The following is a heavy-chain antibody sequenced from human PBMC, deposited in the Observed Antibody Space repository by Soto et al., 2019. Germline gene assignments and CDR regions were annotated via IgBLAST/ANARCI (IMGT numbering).Heavy chain of an antibody. Sequence: VKVSCKASGGTFSSYAISWVRQAPGQGLEWMGGIIPVFGTGIYAQKFQGRVTITADKSTNTAYMELSSLRSEDTAVYFCARVGGTGGYTYGLDYWGQGTLVTVSS. D-gene: IGHD5-18*01. CDR1: GGTFSSYA. CDR3: ARVGGTGGYTYGLDY. CDR2: IIPVFGTG. J-gene: IGHJ4*02. V-gene: IGHV1-69*13.